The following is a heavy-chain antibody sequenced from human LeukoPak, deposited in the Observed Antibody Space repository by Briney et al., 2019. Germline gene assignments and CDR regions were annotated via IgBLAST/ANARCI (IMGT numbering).Heavy chain of an antibody. CDR2: IYFSGNT. J-gene: IGHJ4*02. CDR1: GDSIRSSAYY. CDR3: ARQVAGIGLYYFDY. Sequence: SKTLSLTCTVSGDSIRSSAYYWGWIRQPPGKGLQWIGSIYFSGNTDYNPSLKSRVTVSIDTSKNQFSLKLTSVTAADTAVYYCARQVAGIGLYYFDYWGQGTLVTVSS. V-gene: IGHV4-39*01. D-gene: IGHD6-19*01.